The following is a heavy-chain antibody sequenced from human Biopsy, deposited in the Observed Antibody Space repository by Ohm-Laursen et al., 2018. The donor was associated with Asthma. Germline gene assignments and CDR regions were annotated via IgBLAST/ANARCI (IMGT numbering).Heavy chain of an antibody. D-gene: IGHD1-26*01. J-gene: IGHJ6*02. CDR1: GYTFTSSG. Sequence: GASVKVSCKVSGYTFTSSGISWVRQAPGQGLEWMGWISAYNGNTHYAQKVQGRVTMTTDTSTSTAYMELRSLRSDDTAVYYCARENRSGTYVDGVWTTANFYYYGMDVWGQGTTVTVSS. CDR3: ARENRSGTYVDGVWTTANFYYYGMDV. V-gene: IGHV1-18*01. CDR2: ISAYNGNT.